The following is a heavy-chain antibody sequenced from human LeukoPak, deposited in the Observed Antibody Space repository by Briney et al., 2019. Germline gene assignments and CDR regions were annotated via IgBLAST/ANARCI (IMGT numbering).Heavy chain of an antibody. CDR2: IYYSGST. Sequence: PSETLSLTCTVSGGSISSYYWNWIRQPPGKGLEWIGYIYYSGSTNYNPSLKSRVTISVDTSKNQFSLKLSSVTAADTAVYYCARVSRDILTGYFPDYWGQGTLVTVSS. CDR3: ARVSRDILTGYFPDY. D-gene: IGHD3-9*01. J-gene: IGHJ4*02. CDR1: GGSISSYY. V-gene: IGHV4-59*01.